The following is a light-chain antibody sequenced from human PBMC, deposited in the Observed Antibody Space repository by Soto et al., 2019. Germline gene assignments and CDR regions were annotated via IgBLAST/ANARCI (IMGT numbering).Light chain of an antibody. J-gene: IGKJ4*01. CDR3: QQYASSPCT. Sequence: DIVLTQSPGTLSLPLGERGTLSCRASRSIRSNYVAWYQRKPGQPPRLLIHGASSRATGTPDRFSGSGSGTDFTLTISRLEAEDSAVYYCQQYASSPCTFGSGTKVEI. V-gene: IGKV3-20*01. CDR1: RSIRSNY. CDR2: GAS.